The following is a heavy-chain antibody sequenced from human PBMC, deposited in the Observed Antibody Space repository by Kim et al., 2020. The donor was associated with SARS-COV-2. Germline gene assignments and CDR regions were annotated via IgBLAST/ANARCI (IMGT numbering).Heavy chain of an antibody. CDR3: ARGMVLLWFGEPHFDY. D-gene: IGHD3-10*01. V-gene: IGHV4-34*01. J-gene: IGHJ4*02. Sequence: SLKSRVTISVDTSKNQFSLKLSSVTAADTAVYYCARGMVLLWFGEPHFDYWGQGTLVTVSS.